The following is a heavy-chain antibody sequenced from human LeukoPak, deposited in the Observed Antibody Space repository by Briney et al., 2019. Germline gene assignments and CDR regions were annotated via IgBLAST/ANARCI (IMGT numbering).Heavy chain of an antibody. D-gene: IGHD6-19*01. CDR2: IRSKAYGGTT. Sequence: GGSLRLSCTASGFTFGDYAMSWVRQAPGKGLEWVGFIRSKAYGGTTEYAASVKGRFTISRDDSKSIAYLQMNSLKTEDTAVYYCTRDESQWLVPGYFDYWGQGTLVTVSS. J-gene: IGHJ4*02. CDR1: GFTFGDYA. CDR3: TRDESQWLVPGYFDY. V-gene: IGHV3-49*04.